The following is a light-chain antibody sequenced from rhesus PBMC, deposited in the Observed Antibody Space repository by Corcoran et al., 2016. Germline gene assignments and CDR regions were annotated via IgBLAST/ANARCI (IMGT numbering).Light chain of an antibody. J-gene: IGKJ3*01. CDR2: KAA. CDR3: PQYSRSPFT. V-gene: IGKV1-22*01. CDR1: QSISSR. Sequence: DIQMTQSPSSLSASVGDTVTITCRASQSISSRLAWYQQKPGKAPKLLIYKAASLQRAVPSRCSGSGSWTDFTLTIRTLQSEDFSTYYCPQYSRSPFTFGPGTKLDIK.